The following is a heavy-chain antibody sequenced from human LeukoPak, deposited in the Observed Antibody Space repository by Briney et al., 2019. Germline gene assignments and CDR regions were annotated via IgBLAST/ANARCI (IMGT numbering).Heavy chain of an antibody. CDR3: AREGPQDRSSGYWFDP. D-gene: IGHD6-13*01. J-gene: IGHJ5*02. CDR1: GYTFTGYY. V-gene: IGHV1-2*02. Sequence: ASVKVSCKASGYTFTGYYMHWVRQAPGQGLEWMGWINPNSGGTNYAQKFQGRVTMTRDTSISTAYMELSRLRSDDTAVYYCAREGPQDRSSGYWFDPWGQGTLVTVSS. CDR2: INPNSGGT.